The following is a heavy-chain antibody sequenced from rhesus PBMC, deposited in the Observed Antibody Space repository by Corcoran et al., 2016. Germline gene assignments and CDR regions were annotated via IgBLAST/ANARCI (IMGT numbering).Heavy chain of an antibody. V-gene: IGHV4-143*01. CDR3: ARFDCSGSGFYGNDAFDF. J-gene: IGHJ3*01. Sequence: QVQLQESGPGLVKPSETLSLTCTVSGGSISDSYYWNWIRQPTGKGMEWRGRIYGIGWSTNYNPSLKSRVTISKNPSKNQFSLKLSSVTAADTAVYYCARFDCSGSGFYGNDAFDFWGQGLRVTVSS. D-gene: IGHD2-21*01. CDR1: GGSISDSYY. CDR2: IYGIGWST.